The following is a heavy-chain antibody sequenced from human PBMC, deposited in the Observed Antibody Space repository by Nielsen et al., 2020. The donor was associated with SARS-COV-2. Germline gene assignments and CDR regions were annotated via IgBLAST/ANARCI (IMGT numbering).Heavy chain of an antibody. J-gene: IGHJ5*02. V-gene: IGHV4-31*03. CDR1: GGSFSSGGSS. Sequence: LRLSCSVSGGSFSSGGSSYSWIRQHPGKGLEWIGLRHYTGNTYYNPSLQSRLFISVDTSKNQFSLRLSSVTAADTAVYYCARGAGWFDPWGQGTRVTVSS. CDR2: RHYTGNT. D-gene: IGHD6-19*01. CDR3: ARGAGWFDP.